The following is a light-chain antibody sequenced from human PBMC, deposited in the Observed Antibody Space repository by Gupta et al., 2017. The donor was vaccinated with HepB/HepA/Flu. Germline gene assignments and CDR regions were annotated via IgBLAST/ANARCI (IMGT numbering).Light chain of an antibody. J-gene: IGKJ2*01. CDR3: QQYHSPPYT. CDR2: WAS. V-gene: IGKV4-1*01. Sequence: DIVMTQSPDYLAVSLGERATINCKSSQSVLYSSNNKNYLAWYQQKPGQPPKLLIYWASTRESGVPDRFSGSGSGTDFTLTISSLQAEDVAVYYCQQYHSPPYTFGQGTKLEIK. CDR1: QSVLYSSNNKNY.